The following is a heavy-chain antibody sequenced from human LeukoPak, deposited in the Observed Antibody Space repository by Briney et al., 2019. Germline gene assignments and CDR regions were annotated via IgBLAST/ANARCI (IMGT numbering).Heavy chain of an antibody. Sequence: ASVKVSCKASGYTFTSYGISWVRQAPGQGLEWMGWISAYNGNTNYAQKLQGRVTMTTDTSTSTAYMELRSLRSDDTAVYYCASSVDYYGSGSYYKPEYNWFDPWGQGTLVIVSS. J-gene: IGHJ5*02. V-gene: IGHV1-18*01. D-gene: IGHD3-10*01. CDR2: ISAYNGNT. CDR3: ASSVDYYGSGSYYKPEYNWFDP. CDR1: GYTFTSYG.